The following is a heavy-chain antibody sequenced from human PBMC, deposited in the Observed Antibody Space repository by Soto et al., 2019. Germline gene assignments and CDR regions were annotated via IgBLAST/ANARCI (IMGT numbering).Heavy chain of an antibody. V-gene: IGHV1-18*01. CDR3: AREDPYYDILTGYLRYYYYYGMDV. Sequence: ASVKVSCKASGGTFSTYTITWVRQAPGQGLEWMGWISAYNGNTNYAQKLQGRVTMTTDTSTSTAYMELRSLRSDDTAVYYCAREDPYYDILTGYLRYYYYYGMDVWGQGTTVTVSS. CDR1: GGTFSTYT. J-gene: IGHJ6*02. CDR2: ISAYNGNT. D-gene: IGHD3-9*01.